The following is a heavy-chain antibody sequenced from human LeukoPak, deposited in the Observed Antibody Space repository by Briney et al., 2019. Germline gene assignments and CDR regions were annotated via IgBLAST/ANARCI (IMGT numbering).Heavy chain of an antibody. J-gene: IGHJ4*01. CDR3: TRIVADDY. V-gene: IGHV1-2*02. D-gene: IGHD3-22*01. Sequence: GASVKVSCKASGYTFTGYYIHWVRQAPGQGLEWVGWINPKSGGTNYAPKFQGRVTMTRDTSISTAYMELSRLRSDDTAVYFCTRIVADDYWGQGTLVTVSS. CDR2: INPKSGGT. CDR1: GYTFTGYY.